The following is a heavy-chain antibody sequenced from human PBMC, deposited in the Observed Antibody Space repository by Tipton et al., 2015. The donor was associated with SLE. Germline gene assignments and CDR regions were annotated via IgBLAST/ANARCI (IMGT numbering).Heavy chain of an antibody. J-gene: IGHJ4*02. D-gene: IGHD2-15*01. Sequence: QLVQSGAEVKKPGSSVKVSCKASGGTFSSYAISWVRQAPGQGLEWMGGIIPILGTANYAQKFQGRVTITADKSTSTAYMELSRLRSDDTAVYYCARPRPFAGCSGDSCYHYFDYWGQGTLVTVSS. CDR1: GGTFSSYA. CDR2: IIPILGTA. V-gene: IGHV1-69*06. CDR3: ARPRPFAGCSGDSCYHYFDY.